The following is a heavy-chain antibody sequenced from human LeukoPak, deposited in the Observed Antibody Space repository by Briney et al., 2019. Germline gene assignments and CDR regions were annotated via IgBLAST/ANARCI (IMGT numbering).Heavy chain of an antibody. J-gene: IGHJ4*02. V-gene: IGHV1-69*01. CDR1: GCAFICYT. CDR3: ALAFSGYDRWFPEPPDQ. Sequence: GSSVKVSCKASGCAFICYTITWVRQAPGQGLEWVGGIITNLASTNYAQKFHGRVTLSADDSTSTAYMQLRSLTSEDTTFYYCALAFSGYDRWFPEPPDQWGQGPLVSVSS. D-gene: IGHD5-12*01. CDR2: IITNLAST.